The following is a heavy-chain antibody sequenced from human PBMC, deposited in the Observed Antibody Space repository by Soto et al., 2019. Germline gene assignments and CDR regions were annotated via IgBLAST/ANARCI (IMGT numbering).Heavy chain of an antibody. V-gene: IGHV4-59*01. D-gene: IGHD3-3*01. CDR2: IYYSGST. CDR1: GGSSSSYY. CDR3: ARGIDYDFWSGYYTGYYYYYMDV. J-gene: IGHJ6*03. Sequence: SVILSLTCTVSGGSSSSYYWSWIRQPPGKGLEWIGYIYYSGSTNYNPSLKSRVTISVDTSKNQFSLKLSSVTAADTAVYYCARGIDYDFWSGYYTGYYYYYMDVWGKGTTVTVSS.